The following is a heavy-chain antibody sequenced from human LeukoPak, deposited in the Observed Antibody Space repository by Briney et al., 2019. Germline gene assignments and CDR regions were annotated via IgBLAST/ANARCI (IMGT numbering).Heavy chain of an antibody. CDR2: ISANNGET. CDR1: GYTFTNYG. V-gene: IGHV1-18*04. D-gene: IGHD2-2*01. Sequence: GASVKVSCKASGYTFTNYGISWVRQATGQGLEWMAWISANNGETRYAQNLQGRVTMTTDTSTSTAYMELRSLRSDDTAVYYCARVPPSAHQMLSSDYWGQGTQVTVSS. CDR3: ARVPPSAHQMLSSDY. J-gene: IGHJ4*02.